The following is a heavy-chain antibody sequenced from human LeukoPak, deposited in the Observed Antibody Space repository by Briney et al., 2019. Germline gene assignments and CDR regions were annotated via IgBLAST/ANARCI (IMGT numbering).Heavy chain of an antibody. CDR2: ISEDGSER. D-gene: IGHD2-15*01. CDR1: GFTVSSNY. Sequence: GGSLRLSCAASGFTVSSNYMSWVRQAPGKGLEWVANISEDGSERYSLDSEKGRFAIFRDNAENSLYLQMYGLTVEDTAIYYCARDVYCSGAGCFPLPVWGQGTTVTASS. CDR3: ARDVYCSGAGCFPLPV. J-gene: IGHJ6*02. V-gene: IGHV3-7*04.